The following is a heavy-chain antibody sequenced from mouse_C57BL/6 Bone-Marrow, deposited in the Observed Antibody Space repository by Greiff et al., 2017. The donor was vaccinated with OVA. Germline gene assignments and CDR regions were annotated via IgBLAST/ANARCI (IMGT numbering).Heavy chain of an antibody. J-gene: IGHJ2*01. D-gene: IGHD1-1*01. CDR1: GYTFTSYW. Sequence: QVQLKQSGAELVMPGASVKLSCKASGYTFTSYWMHWVKQRPGQGLEWIGEIDPSDSYTNYNQKFKGKSTLTVDKSSSTAYMQLSSLTSEDSAVYYCARWDYYGTFDYWGQGTTLTVSS. CDR2: IDPSDSYT. CDR3: ARWDYYGTFDY. V-gene: IGHV1-69*01.